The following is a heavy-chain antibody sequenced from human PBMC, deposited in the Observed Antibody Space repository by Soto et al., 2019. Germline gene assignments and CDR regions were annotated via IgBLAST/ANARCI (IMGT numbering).Heavy chain of an antibody. V-gene: IGHV5-51*01. D-gene: IGHD4-17*01. Sequence: GESLKISCKGSGYSFTSYWIGWVRQMPGKGLEWMGIINPGVSDTRYSPSFQGQVTFSDDMSISTAYLQWSSLKASDTAMYYCARDYGDYVVAFDIWGQGTMVTVSS. J-gene: IGHJ3*02. CDR1: GYSFTSYW. CDR3: ARDYGDYVVAFDI. CDR2: INPGVSDT.